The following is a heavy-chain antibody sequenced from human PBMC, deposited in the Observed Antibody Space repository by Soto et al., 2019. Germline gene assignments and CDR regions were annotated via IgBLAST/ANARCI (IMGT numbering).Heavy chain of an antibody. D-gene: IGHD2-15*01. CDR2: IKYDGKDK. CDR3: TKANRYCSGANCFTFDY. CDR1: GFTFSSYW. Sequence: VGSLRLSCAASGFTFSSYWMAWVRQAPGKGPEWVANIKYDGKDKNYGDSVKGRFTISRDNAKNSLYLQMNSLRAEDTAVYYCTKANRYCSGANCFTFDYWGLGTLVTVSS. J-gene: IGHJ4*02. V-gene: IGHV3-7*03.